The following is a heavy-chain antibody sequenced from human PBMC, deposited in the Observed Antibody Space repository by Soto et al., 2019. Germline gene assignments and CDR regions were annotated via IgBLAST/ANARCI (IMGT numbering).Heavy chain of an antibody. CDR3: ARGLYGDPVGYDH. J-gene: IGHJ4*02. CDR1: GFAFSSYY. V-gene: IGHV3-74*01. Sequence: PWGSLRLSCAASGFAFSSYYLHFVRQSPGKGLVWVSRISYDGTTTIYAESVRGRFTISRDSAKNTLSLQMNSLSAEDTAVYYCARGLYGDPVGYDHWGQGTLVTVSS. D-gene: IGHD4-17*01. CDR2: ISYDGTTT.